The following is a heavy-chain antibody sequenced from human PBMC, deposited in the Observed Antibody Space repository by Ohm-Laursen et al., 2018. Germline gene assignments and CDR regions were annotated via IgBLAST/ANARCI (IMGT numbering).Heavy chain of an antibody. V-gene: IGHV4-4*07. CDR3: ARGGFGDYNWFDP. CDR2: IHFSGST. D-gene: IGHD4-17*01. J-gene: IGHJ5*02. Sequence: TLSLTWTVSGASINNYCWNWIRQPAGKGLEWIGRIHFSGSTRYNPSLQGRVTISLDTSNQQFSLKLTSVTAADTAVYYCARGGFGDYNWFDPWGQGTRITVSS. CDR1: GASINNYC.